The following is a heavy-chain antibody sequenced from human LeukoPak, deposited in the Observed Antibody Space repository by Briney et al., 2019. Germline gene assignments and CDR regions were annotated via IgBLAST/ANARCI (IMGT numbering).Heavy chain of an antibody. Sequence: ASVKVSCKASGYPFTSYYMHWVRQAPGQGLEWMGIINPSGGSTSYAQKFQGRVTMTRDTSTSTVYMELSSLRSEDTAVYYCARDDGSASYGYYDMVVWGKGTTVTVSS. D-gene: IGHD3-10*01. CDR1: GYPFTSYY. V-gene: IGHV1-46*01. J-gene: IGHJ6*03. CDR2: INPSGGST. CDR3: ARDDGSASYGYYDMVV.